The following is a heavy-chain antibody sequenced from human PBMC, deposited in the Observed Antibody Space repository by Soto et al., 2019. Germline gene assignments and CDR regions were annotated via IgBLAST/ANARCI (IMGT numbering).Heavy chain of an antibody. D-gene: IGHD4-17*01. CDR3: VRDTWGVTVADTDDYYYGMDV. CDR2: ILPLSGTG. J-gene: IGHJ6*02. CDR1: GGTFSNYA. V-gene: IGHV1-69*01. Sequence: EQSGAEVKRPGSSVKVSCEASGGTFSNYAISWVRQAPGQGLEWMGGILPLSGTGNYPQKFQGRVTVTADVSSSTIYLELRSLRSEDAAVYYCVRDTWGVTVADTDDYYYGMDVWGQGTTVIVSS.